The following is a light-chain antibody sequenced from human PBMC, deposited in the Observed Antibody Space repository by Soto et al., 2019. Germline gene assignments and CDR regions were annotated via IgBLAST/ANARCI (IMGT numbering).Light chain of an antibody. CDR1: QSVSSSY. V-gene: IGKV3-20*01. CDR2: GAS. J-gene: IGKJ1*01. Sequence: EIVLTQSPGTLSLSLGERATLSCRASQSVSSSYLAWYQQKPGQAPRLLIYGASSRATGIPDRFSGSGSGTDFTLTIDRLESEDFAVYFCQQYGDLPWTFGQGTKVDIK. CDR3: QQYGDLPWT.